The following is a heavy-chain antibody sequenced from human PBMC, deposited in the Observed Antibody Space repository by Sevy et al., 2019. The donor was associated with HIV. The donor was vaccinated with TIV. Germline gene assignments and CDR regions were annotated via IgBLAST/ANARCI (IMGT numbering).Heavy chain of an antibody. CDR1: GFTFSSYA. J-gene: IGHJ6*02. CDR3: ARGGYMDV. V-gene: IGHV3-64*02. CDR2: ISSNGGST. D-gene: IGHD3-16*01. Sequence: GGSLRLSCAASGFTFSSYAMHWVCQAPGKGLEYVSAISSNGGSTYYADSVKGRFTISRDNSKNTLYLQMGSLRAEDMAVYYCARGGYMDVWGQGTTVTVSS.